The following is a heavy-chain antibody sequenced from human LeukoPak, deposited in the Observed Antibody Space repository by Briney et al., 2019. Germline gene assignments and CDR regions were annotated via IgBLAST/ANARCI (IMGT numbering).Heavy chain of an antibody. V-gene: IGHV1-2*02. D-gene: IGHD2-15*01. CDR2: INPNSGGT. Sequence: GASVKVSCKASGYAFTAYYVHWVRQAPGQGLEWMGWINPNSGGTNYAQNFQGRVTMTRDTSISTAYMELSRLRSDDTAVYYCAREVEGYCSGGACLDYWGQGTLVTVSS. CDR3: AREVEGYCSGGACLDY. J-gene: IGHJ4*02. CDR1: GYAFTAYY.